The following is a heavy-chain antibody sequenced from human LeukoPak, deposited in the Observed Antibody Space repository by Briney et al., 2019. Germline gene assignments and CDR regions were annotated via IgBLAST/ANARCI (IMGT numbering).Heavy chain of an antibody. D-gene: IGHD3-3*01. Sequence: SETLSLTCTVSGGSINSYYWSWIRQPPGKGLEWIGYTYTSGSTNYNPSLKSRVTISVDTSKNQFSLKLSSVTSADTAVYYCARLRDFWSGYHFDYWGQGTLVTVSS. V-gene: IGHV4-4*09. CDR3: ARLRDFWSGYHFDY. CDR2: TYTSGST. CDR1: GGSINSYY. J-gene: IGHJ4*02.